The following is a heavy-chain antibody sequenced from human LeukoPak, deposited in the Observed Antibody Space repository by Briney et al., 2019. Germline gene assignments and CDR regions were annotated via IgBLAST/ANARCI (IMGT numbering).Heavy chain of an antibody. Sequence: GESLKISCKGSGYSFTRYWINWVRQMPGKGLEWMGRIDPGDSYTNYSPSFQGHVTISADKSISTAYLQWSSLRASDTAMYYCAATRFDYYDMDVWGQGTTVTVSS. CDR2: IDPGDSYT. CDR1: GYSFTRYW. D-gene: IGHD3-16*01. V-gene: IGHV5-10-1*01. CDR3: AATRFDYYDMDV. J-gene: IGHJ6*02.